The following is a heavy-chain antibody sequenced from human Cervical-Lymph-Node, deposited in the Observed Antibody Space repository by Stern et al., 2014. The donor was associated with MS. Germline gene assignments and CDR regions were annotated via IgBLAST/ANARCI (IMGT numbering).Heavy chain of an antibody. CDR1: GGSISSRY. CDR2: ISHSGDT. J-gene: IGHJ4*02. Sequence: QLQLQESGPGLVKPSETLSLTCAVSGGSISSRYLGWIRQPPGKGLEWIGLISHSGDTKYNPSLKSRVTISLDTSKNQFPLKVTSVTAADTAVYYCARLSTAVDFWGQGTLVTVSS. V-gene: IGHV4-59*08. CDR3: ARLSTAVDF.